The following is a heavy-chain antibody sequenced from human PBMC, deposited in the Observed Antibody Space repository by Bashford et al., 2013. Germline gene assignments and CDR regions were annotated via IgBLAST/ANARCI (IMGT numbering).Heavy chain of an antibody. J-gene: IGHJ4*02. V-gene: IGHV3-64*01. CDR2: INSNGGNT. Sequence: GGPVRLSCAASGFTFSSYSMYWVRQAPGKGLESVSAINSNGGNTYYANSVKGRFTVSRDNSKNTLYLQMGSLRAEDMAVYYCARASYDYGDYVPTFDYWGQGTLVTVSS. D-gene: IGHD4-17*01. CDR1: GFTFSSYS. CDR3: ARASYDYGDYVPTFDY.